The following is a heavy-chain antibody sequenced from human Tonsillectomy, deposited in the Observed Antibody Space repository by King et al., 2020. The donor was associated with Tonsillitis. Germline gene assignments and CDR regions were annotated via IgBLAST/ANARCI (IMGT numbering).Heavy chain of an antibody. CDR3: ARVRSIVGAVPFYAFDI. CDR2: IYYSGST. D-gene: IGHD1-26*01. CDR1: GGSISSFY. V-gene: IGHV4-59*08. J-gene: IGHJ3*02. Sequence: QLQESGPGLVKPSETLSLTCTVSGGSISSFYWSWIRQPPGKGLEWIGYIYYSGSTNYNPSLKSRVTISVDTSKNQFSLKLTSVTAADTAVYYCARVRSIVGAVPFYAFDIWGQGTMVTVSS.